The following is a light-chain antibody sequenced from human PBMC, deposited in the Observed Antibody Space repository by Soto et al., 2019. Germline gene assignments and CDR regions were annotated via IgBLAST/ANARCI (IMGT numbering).Light chain of an antibody. CDR3: QQGGNWPFT. CDR1: QSVGTY. CDR2: GAS. V-gene: IGKV3-11*01. Sequence: VLTQSPATLSLSPGERATLSCRASQSVGTYLAWYQDRGGQAPRLLISGASTRPTGIPARFNGGGSGADFNLTINSLQSGDSAVYYCQQGGNWPFTFGQGTRVE. J-gene: IGKJ5*01.